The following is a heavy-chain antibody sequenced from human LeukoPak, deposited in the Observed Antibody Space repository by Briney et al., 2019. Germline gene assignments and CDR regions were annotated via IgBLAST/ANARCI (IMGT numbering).Heavy chain of an antibody. D-gene: IGHD3-10*01. J-gene: IGHJ3*02. CDR3: AREGLYGSGSYGAFDI. V-gene: IGHV3-7*01. CDR2: IKHGGSEK. Sequence: GGSLRLSCAASGFTVSSYWMSWVRQAPGKGLEWVAHIKHGGSEKYYVDSVKGRFTISRDNAKKSLYLQMNSLTAEDTAVYYCAREGLYGSGSYGAFDIWGQGTMVTVS. CDR1: GFTVSSYW.